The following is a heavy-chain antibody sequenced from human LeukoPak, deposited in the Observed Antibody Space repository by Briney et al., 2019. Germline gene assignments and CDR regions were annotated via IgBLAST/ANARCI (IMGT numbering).Heavy chain of an antibody. Sequence: GESLKIFCKGSGYSFSSYWIGWVRRMPGKGLEWMGIIYPGDSDTRYSPSFHGQVTISADKSISTAYLQWSSLKASDTAMYYCARHPMITFGGVAFDYWGQGTLVTVSS. CDR1: GYSFSSYW. J-gene: IGHJ4*02. D-gene: IGHD3-16*01. V-gene: IGHV5-51*01. CDR3: ARHPMITFGGVAFDY. CDR2: IYPGDSDT.